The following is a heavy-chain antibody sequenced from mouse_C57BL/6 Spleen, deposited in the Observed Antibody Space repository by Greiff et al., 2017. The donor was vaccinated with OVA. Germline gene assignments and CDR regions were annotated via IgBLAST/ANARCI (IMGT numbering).Heavy chain of an antibody. V-gene: IGHV1-82*01. CDR1: GYAFSSSW. CDR3: ARPITTVESAFAY. CDR2: IYPGDGDT. J-gene: IGHJ3*01. D-gene: IGHD1-1*01. Sequence: VQGVESGPELVKPGASVKISCKASGYAFSSSWMNWVKQRPGKGLEWIGRIYPGDGDTNYNGKFKGKATLTADKSSSTAYMQLSSLTSEDSAVYFCARPITTVESAFAYWGQGTLVTVSA.